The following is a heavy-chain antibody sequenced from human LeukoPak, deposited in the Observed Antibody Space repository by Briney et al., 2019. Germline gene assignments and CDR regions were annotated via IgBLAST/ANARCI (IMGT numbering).Heavy chain of an antibody. CDR3: AKQDSGYDPFDY. CDR1: GFTFSSYG. CDR2: IWYDGSNK. D-gene: IGHD5-12*01. Sequence: PRGSLRLSCAASGFTFSSYGMHWVRQAPGKGLEWVAVIWYDGSNKYYADSVKGRFTISRDNSKNTLYLQMNSLRAEDTAVYYCAKQDSGYDPFDYWGQGTLVTVSS. V-gene: IGHV3-33*06. J-gene: IGHJ4*02.